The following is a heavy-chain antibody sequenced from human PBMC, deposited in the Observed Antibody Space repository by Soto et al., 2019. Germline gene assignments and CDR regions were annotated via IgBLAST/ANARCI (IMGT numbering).Heavy chain of an antibody. J-gene: IGHJ4*02. CDR3: ARAGSDYYDSSGYLRPYYFDY. D-gene: IGHD3-22*01. Sequence: GASVKVSCKASGGTFSSYAISWVRQAPGQGLEWMGGIIPIFGTANYAQKFQGRVTITADESTSTAYMELSSLRSEDTAVYYCARAGSDYYDSSGYLRPYYFDYWGQGTLVTVSS. V-gene: IGHV1-69*13. CDR2: IIPIFGTA. CDR1: GGTFSSYA.